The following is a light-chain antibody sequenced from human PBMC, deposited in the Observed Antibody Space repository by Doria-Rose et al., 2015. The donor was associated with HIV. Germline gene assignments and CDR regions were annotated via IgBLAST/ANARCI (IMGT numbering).Light chain of an antibody. CDR1: QSVSSSY. V-gene: IGKV3-20*01. CDR2: GAS. Sequence: TQSPGTLSLSPGERATPSCRASQSVSSSYLAWYQQKPGQAPGLLIYGASSRATGIPDRFSGSGSGTDFTLTISRLEPEDFAVYYCQQYGSSPRTFGQGTKVEIK. CDR3: QQYGSSPRT. J-gene: IGKJ1*01.